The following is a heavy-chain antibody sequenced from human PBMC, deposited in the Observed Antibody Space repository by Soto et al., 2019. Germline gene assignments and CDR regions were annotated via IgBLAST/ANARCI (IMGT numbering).Heavy chain of an antibody. V-gene: IGHV3-33*01. CDR1: GFTFSNYG. CDR3: ARGPYSGSYHNFDY. J-gene: IGHJ4*02. D-gene: IGHD1-26*01. Sequence: GGSLRLSCAASGFTFSNYGMHWVRQAPDRGLEWVAAMWYDESRTFYADSVKGRFTISRDNSKNTLYLQMNSLRAEDTAVYYCARGPYSGSYHNFDYWGQGTLVTVSS. CDR2: MWYDESRT.